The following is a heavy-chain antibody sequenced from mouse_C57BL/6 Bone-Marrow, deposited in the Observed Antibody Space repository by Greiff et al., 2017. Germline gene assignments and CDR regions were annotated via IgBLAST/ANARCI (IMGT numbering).Heavy chain of an antibody. CDR2: INPGSGGT. CDR1: GYAFTNYL. Sequence: QVQLQQSGAELVRPGTSVKVSCKASGYAFTNYLIEWVKQRPGQGLEWIGVINPGSGGTNYNEKFKGKATLTAAKSSSTAYMQLSSLTSEDSAVYFCARSGGNYPLAMDYWGQGTSVTVSS. V-gene: IGHV1-54*01. D-gene: IGHD2-1*01. J-gene: IGHJ4*01. CDR3: ARSGGNYPLAMDY.